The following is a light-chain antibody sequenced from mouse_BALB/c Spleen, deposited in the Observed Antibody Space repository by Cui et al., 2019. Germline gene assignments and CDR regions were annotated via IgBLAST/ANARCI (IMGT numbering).Light chain of an antibody. V-gene: IGKV9-124*01. CDR3: LQYASTWT. CDR1: QEVSSY. J-gene: IGKJ1*01. Sequence: DIQMTQSASFLSASPGEIVSLTGRASQEVSSYLSGLQRRPDGTIKRLIYAASTLDSGVPKRFSGSRSGSDYSRNISGLKSKDFADYYCLQYASTWTFGGGTKLEIK. CDR2: AAS.